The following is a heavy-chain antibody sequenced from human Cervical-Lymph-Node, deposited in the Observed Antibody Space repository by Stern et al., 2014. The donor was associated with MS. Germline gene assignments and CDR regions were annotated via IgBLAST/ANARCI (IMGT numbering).Heavy chain of an antibody. Sequence: VQLLESGAEVKRPGASVKGSCEASGYTFNRYYIHWVRQAPGQGLEWMGMINPSGGSTNYAQKFQGRVTMTRDTSTSTVYMDLNSLRSDDTATYYCARDAHGDSFDYWGQGTLVTVSS. CDR1: GYTFNRYY. CDR2: INPSGGST. J-gene: IGHJ4*02. V-gene: IGHV1-46*02. CDR3: ARDAHGDSFDY. D-gene: IGHD4-17*01.